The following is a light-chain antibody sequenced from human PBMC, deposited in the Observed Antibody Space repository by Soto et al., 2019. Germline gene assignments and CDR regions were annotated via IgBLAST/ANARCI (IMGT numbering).Light chain of an antibody. CDR2: AAS. J-gene: IGKJ2*01. Sequence: EIVMTQSPATLPVSPGERVTLSCRTSQGVSNNLAWYQQKPGQAPRLLMYAASTRATSTPARFSGSGSGTEFTLTISNLQSEDLAVYYCQQYNNWPPMYTFGQGTKLEIK. CDR3: QQYNNWPPMYT. V-gene: IGKV3-15*01. CDR1: QGVSNN.